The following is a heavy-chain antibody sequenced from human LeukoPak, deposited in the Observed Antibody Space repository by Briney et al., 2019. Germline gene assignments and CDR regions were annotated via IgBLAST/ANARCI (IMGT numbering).Heavy chain of an antibody. Sequence: GGSLRLSCAASGFTFSSYWMNWVRQAPGKGLEWVSSVSSSSSYIYYADSVKGRFTISRDNAKNSLYLQMNSLRAEDTAVYYCARGGLQLSWFDPWGQGTLVTVSS. V-gene: IGHV3-21*01. CDR2: VSSSSSYI. J-gene: IGHJ5*02. CDR1: GFTFSSYW. D-gene: IGHD4-11*01. CDR3: ARGGLQLSWFDP.